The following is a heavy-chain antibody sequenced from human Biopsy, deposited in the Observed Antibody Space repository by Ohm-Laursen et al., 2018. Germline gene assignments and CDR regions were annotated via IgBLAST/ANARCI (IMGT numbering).Heavy chain of an antibody. CDR1: GFTFHTYA. D-gene: IGHD2-2*01. CDR3: AREGYCSRTSCYPDY. V-gene: IGHV3-23*01. CDR2: IDVSDYNT. J-gene: IGHJ4*02. Sequence: SLRLSCAASGFTFHTYAMNWVRQAPGKGLEWVAHIDVSDYNTYYADSVRGRFTISRDSAKNTLYLQMNSLRAEDTAVYYCAREGYCSRTSCYPDYWGQGTLVTVSS.